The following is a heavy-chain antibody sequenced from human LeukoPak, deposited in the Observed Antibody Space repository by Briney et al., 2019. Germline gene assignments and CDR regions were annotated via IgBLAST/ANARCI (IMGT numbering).Heavy chain of an antibody. D-gene: IGHD5-18*01. CDR2: VSSSGGST. J-gene: IGHJ4*02. V-gene: IGHV3-23*01. CDR1: GFTFSSYA. CDR3: AKEGRKTGNTYGYEFDS. Sequence: GGSLRLSCAASGFTFSSYAMSWVRQAPGRGLEWVSAVSSSGGSTNYADYVKGQFTISRDNSKNTVYLHMNNLRAEDTAVYYCAKEGRKTGNTYGYEFDSWGQGTLVTVSS.